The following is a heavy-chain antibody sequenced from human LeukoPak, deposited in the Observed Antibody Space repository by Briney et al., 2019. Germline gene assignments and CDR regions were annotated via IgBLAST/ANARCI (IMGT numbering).Heavy chain of an antibody. CDR2: ISSNGGST. CDR3: ARDRRPAASDY. Sequence: GGSLRLSCAASGFTFSNYAMYWVRQAPGKGLEYVSAISSNGGSTYYANSVKGRFTISRDNSKNTLYLQMGSLRAEDTAVYYCARDRRPAASDYWGQGTLVTVSS. V-gene: IGHV3-64*01. D-gene: IGHD2-2*01. J-gene: IGHJ4*02. CDR1: GFTFSNYA.